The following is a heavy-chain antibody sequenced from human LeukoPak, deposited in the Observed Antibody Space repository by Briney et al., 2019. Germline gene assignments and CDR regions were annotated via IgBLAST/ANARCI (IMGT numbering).Heavy chain of an antibody. CDR3: AKDSRHPLWPGESLGAFDI. V-gene: IGHV3-23*01. J-gene: IGHJ3*02. CDR1: GFTFSSYA. CDR2: ISGSGGST. D-gene: IGHD3-10*01. Sequence: PGGSLRLSCAASGFTFSSYAMSWVRQAPGKGLEWVSAISGSGGSTYYADSVKGRFTISRDNSKNTLYLQMNSLRAEDTAVYYCAKDSRHPLWPGESLGAFDIWGQGTMVTVSS.